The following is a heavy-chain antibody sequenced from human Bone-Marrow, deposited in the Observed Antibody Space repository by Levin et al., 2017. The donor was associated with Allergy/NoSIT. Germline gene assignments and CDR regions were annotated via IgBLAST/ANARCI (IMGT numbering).Heavy chain of an antibody. V-gene: IGHV3-9*01. CDR1: GFTFDDYA. CDR3: AKVCDCSGGSCYYFDY. J-gene: IGHJ4*02. Sequence: SLKISCAASGFTFDDYAMHWVRQAPGKGLEWVSGISWNSGSIGYADSVKGRFTISRDNAKNSLYLQMNSLRAEDTALYYCAKVCDCSGGSCYYFDYWGQGTLVTVSS. CDR2: ISWNSGSI. D-gene: IGHD2-15*01.